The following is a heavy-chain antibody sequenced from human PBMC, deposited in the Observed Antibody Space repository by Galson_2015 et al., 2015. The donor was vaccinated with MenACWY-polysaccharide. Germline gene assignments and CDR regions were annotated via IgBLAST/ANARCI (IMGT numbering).Heavy chain of an antibody. D-gene: IGHD3-22*01. CDR3: AREDGGGYYQRDY. V-gene: IGHV3-21*01. CDR2: ISSSSSYI. Sequence: SLRLSCAASGFTFSRYDMTWVRQAPGRGLEWVSSISSSSSYIYYADSVKGRFTISRDNAKNSLYLQMNSLRGEDTAVYYCAREDGGGYYQRDYWGQGTLVTVSS. CDR1: GFTFSRYD. J-gene: IGHJ4*02.